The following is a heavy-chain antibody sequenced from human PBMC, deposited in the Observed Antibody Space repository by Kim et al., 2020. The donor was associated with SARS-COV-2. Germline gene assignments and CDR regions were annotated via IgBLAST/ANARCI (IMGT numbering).Heavy chain of an antibody. CDR3: ARDDPGSYRYYSGMDV. CDR2: ISSSSSYI. Sequence: GGSLRLSCAASGFTFISYSMNWVRQAPGKGLEWVSSISSSSSYIYYADSVKGRFTISRDNAKNSLYLQMNSLRAEDTAVYYCARDDPGSYRYYSGMDVWGQGTTVTVSS. J-gene: IGHJ6*02. CDR1: GFTFISYS. D-gene: IGHD3-16*02. V-gene: IGHV3-21*01.